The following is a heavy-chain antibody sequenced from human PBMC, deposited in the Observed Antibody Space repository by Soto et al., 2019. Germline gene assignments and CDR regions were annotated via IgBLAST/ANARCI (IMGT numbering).Heavy chain of an antibody. Sequence: SETLSLTCTVSGGSVSSGSYYWSWIRQPPGKGLEWIGYIYYSGSTNYNPSLKSRVTISVDTSKNQFSLKLSSVTAADTAVYYCARGRYDILTGYPDGAFDIWGQGTMVTVSS. CDR1: GGSVSSGSYY. V-gene: IGHV4-61*01. J-gene: IGHJ3*02. CDR3: ARGRYDILTGYPDGAFDI. D-gene: IGHD3-9*01. CDR2: IYYSGST.